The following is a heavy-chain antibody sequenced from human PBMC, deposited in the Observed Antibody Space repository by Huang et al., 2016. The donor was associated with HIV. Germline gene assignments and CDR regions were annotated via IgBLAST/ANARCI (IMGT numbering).Heavy chain of an antibody. D-gene: IGHD2-2*01. CDR2: TDPGDSDA. CDR3: ARQGVGDFVVEPTGLGAFDI. J-gene: IGHJ3*02. V-gene: IGHV5-51*07. CDR1: GYTFNGDW. Sequence: EVQLVQSGAVVKKPGESLKISCKGSGYTFNGDWIGWVHQMPGKGLEWRGLTDPGDSDANYSQAVQGQVTSAADKSISTAYLPWSGVKASDTAMYYCARQGVGDFVVEPTGLGAFDIWGQGTMVTVSS.